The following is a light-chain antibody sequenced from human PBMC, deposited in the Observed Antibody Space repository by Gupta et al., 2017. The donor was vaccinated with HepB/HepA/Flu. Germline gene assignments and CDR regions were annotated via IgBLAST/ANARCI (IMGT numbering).Light chain of an antibody. CDR3: DSAADNNGL. Sequence: SYELTQPSSVSVSPGQTARITCSGDVLAKKICSVVICKDSERPSGIPERFSGSSSGTTVTLTISGAQVEDEADYYCDSAADNNGLFGGGTKLTVL. J-gene: IGLJ3*02. CDR1: VLAKKI. V-gene: IGLV3-27*01. CDR2: KDS.